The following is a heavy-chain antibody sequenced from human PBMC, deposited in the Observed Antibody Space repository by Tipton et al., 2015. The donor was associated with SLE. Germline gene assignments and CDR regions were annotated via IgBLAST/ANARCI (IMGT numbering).Heavy chain of an antibody. D-gene: IGHD3-3*01. V-gene: IGHV4-61*02. CDR2: IYTSGST. CDR3: ARTPEGDFWTEYSFDY. CDR1: GGSISSGSYY. Sequence: LRLSCTVSGGSISSGSYYWSWIRQPAGKGLEWIGRIYTSGSTNYNPSLKSRVTMSVDTSKNQFSLKLSSVTAADTAVYYCARTPEGDFWTEYSFDYWGQGTLVTVSS. J-gene: IGHJ4*02.